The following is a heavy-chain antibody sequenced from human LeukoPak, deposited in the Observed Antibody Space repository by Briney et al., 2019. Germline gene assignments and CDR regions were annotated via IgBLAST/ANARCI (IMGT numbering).Heavy chain of an antibody. Sequence: GGSLRLSCAASGFTVSSNYMSWVRQAPGKGLEWVSVIYSGGSTYYADSVKGRFTISRDNSKNTLYLQMNSLRAEDTAVYYCARDRVPALCSTSCYRDIYYYGMDVWGQGTTVTVSS. J-gene: IGHJ6*02. D-gene: IGHD2-2*01. V-gene: IGHV3-53*01. CDR2: IYSGGST. CDR1: GFTVSSNY. CDR3: ARDRVPALCSTSCYRDIYYYGMDV.